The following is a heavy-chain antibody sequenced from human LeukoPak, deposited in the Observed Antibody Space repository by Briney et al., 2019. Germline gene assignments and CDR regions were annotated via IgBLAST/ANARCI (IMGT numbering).Heavy chain of an antibody. Sequence: GGSLRLSCAASGFTFSSYGMHWVRQAPGKGLEWEAVIWYDGSNKYYADSVKGRFTISRDNSKNTLYLQMNSLRAEDTAVYYCARDRRLWFGELYGMDVWGQGTTVTVSS. CDR3: ARDRRLWFGELYGMDV. CDR1: GFTFSSYG. D-gene: IGHD3-10*01. V-gene: IGHV3-33*01. J-gene: IGHJ6*02. CDR2: IWYDGSNK.